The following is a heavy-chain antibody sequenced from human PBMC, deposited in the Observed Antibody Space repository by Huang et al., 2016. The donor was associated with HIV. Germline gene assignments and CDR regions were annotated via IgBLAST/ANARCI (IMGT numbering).Heavy chain of an antibody. CDR1: GYMFTKCW. CDR3: ARHDGARPGWVDN. Sequence: EVQLVQSGAEVKKPGEFLKISCKGSGYMFTKCWIGWLREMPGKGLEGLGIMYRGYSDTGYGPSVQGQVTSSADKSITTAYLQWSSLEASDTASYYCARHDGARPGWVDNWGQGTLVTVSS. CDR2: MYRGYSDT. D-gene: IGHD4-17*01. V-gene: IGHV5-51*01. J-gene: IGHJ5*02.